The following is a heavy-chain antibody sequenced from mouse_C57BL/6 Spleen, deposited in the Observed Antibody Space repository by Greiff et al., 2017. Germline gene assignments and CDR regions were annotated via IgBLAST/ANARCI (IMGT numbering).Heavy chain of an antibody. V-gene: IGHV1-15*01. Sequence: QVQLKESGAELVRPGASVTLSCKASGYTFTDYEMHWVKQTPVHGLEWIGAIDPETGGTAYNQKFKGKAILTADKSSSTAYMELRSLTSEDSAVYYCTRGYKAFFAYWGQGTLVTGSA. CDR3: TRGYKAFFAY. CDR1: GYTFTDYE. D-gene: IGHD2-14*01. J-gene: IGHJ3*01. CDR2: IDPETGGT.